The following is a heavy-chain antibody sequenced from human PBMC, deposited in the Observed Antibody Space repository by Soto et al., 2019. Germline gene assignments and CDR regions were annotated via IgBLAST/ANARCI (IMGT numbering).Heavy chain of an antibody. D-gene: IGHD1-1*01. Sequence: QVQLVQSGAEVKKPGASAKVSCKASGYTFTSYAMHWVRQAPGQRLEWMGWINAGNGNTKYSQKFQGRVTITRDTSASTAYMALSSLRSEDTAVYYCAREGDGYNDGNDGRDYWGQGTRVTVSS. V-gene: IGHV1-3*01. CDR2: INAGNGNT. J-gene: IGHJ4*02. CDR1: GYTFTSYA. CDR3: AREGDGYNDGNDGRDY.